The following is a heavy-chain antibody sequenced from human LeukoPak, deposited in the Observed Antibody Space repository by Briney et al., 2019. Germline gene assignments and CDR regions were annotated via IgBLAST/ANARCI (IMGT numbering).Heavy chain of an antibody. V-gene: IGHV3-53*01. CDR2: IYGGSNT. D-gene: IGHD6-13*01. J-gene: IGHJ4*02. CDR3: AKAYGLSSWYSPLDY. CDR1: GFTVSSIY. Sequence: GGSLRLSCAASGFTVSSIYMSWVRQAPGKGLEWISVIYGGSNTYYYADSVKGRFTISRDNSKNTLYLQMNSLRAEDTAVYYCAKAYGLSSWYSPLDYWGQGTLVTVSS.